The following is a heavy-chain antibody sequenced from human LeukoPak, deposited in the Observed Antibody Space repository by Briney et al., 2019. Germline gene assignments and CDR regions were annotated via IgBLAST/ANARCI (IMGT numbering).Heavy chain of an antibody. CDR1: GYNFTTYG. J-gene: IGHJ3*02. CDR3: ASSPWPPGAFDI. V-gene: IGHV1-69*13. Sequence: SVKVSCKASGYNFTTYGVSWVRQAPGQGLEWMGGIIPIFGTANYAQKFQGRVTITADESTSTAYMELSSLRSEDTAVYYCASSPWPPGAFDIWGQGTMVTVSS. CDR2: IIPIFGTA.